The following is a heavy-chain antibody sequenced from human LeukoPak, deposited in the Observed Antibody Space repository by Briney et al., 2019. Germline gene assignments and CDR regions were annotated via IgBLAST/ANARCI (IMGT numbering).Heavy chain of an antibody. D-gene: IGHD6-13*01. Sequence: GGSLTLSWAASGFTFSSYEMNWVRQAPGKGLEWVSYISSSGSTRYYADSVKGRFTISRDYAKNSLYLQMNSLRPEDTAVYYCASELAAAAGAIDYWGQGTMVTVSS. CDR3: ASELAAAAGAIDY. CDR2: ISSSGSTR. CDR1: GFTFSSYE. J-gene: IGHJ4*02. V-gene: IGHV3-48*03.